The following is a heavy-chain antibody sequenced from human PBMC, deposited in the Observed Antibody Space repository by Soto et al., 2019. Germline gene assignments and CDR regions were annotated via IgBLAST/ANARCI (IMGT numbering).Heavy chain of an antibody. V-gene: IGHV4-38-2*01. D-gene: IGHD6-6*01. J-gene: IGHJ4*02. CDR3: ARVDSSSGFDY. Sequence: ETLSLTCAVSGYSISSGYYWGWIRQPPGKGLEWIGSIYHSGSTYYNPSLKSRVTISVDTSKNQFSLRLTSVTAADTAVYYCARVDSSSGFDYWGQGTLVTVSS. CDR1: GYSISSGYY. CDR2: IYHSGST.